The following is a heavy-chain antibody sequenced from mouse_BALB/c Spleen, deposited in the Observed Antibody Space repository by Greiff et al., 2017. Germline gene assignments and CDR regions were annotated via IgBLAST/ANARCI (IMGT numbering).Heavy chain of an antibody. CDR2: ISSGGSYT. CDR1: GFTFSSYG. J-gene: IGHJ2*01. Sequence: EVMLVESGGDLVKPGGSLKLSCAASGFTFSSYGMSWVRQTPDKRLEWVATISSGGSYTYYPDSVQGRFTISRDNAKNTLYLQMSSLKSEDTAMYYCARRDYYGSSYGYFDYWGQGTTLTVSS. CDR3: ARRDYYGSSYGYFDY. D-gene: IGHD1-1*01. V-gene: IGHV5-6*02.